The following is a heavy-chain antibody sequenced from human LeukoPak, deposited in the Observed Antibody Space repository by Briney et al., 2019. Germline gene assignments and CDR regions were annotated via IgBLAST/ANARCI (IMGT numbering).Heavy chain of an antibody. J-gene: IGHJ5*02. CDR3: ARDPSVGANNWFDP. Sequence: GGSLRLSCAASGFTFSDYYMSWIRQAPGKGLEWVSYISSSGSTIYYADSVKGRFTISRGNAKNSLYPQMNSLRAEDTAVYYCARDPSVGANNWFDPWGQGTLVTVSS. V-gene: IGHV3-11*04. CDR1: GFTFSDYY. CDR2: ISSSGSTI. D-gene: IGHD1-26*01.